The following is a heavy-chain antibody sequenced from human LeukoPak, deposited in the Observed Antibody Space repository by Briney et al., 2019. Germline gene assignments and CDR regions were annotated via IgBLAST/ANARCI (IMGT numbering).Heavy chain of an antibody. D-gene: IGHD5-12*01. CDR2: INHSGST. CDR3: ACRDGYNNSFDS. J-gene: IGHJ4*02. Sequence: SETLSLTCAVYGGSFSGYYWSWIRQPPGKGLEWIGEINHSGSTNYNPSLKRRVTISVYTSKNQFSLKPSSVTAADTAVYYCACRDGYNNSFDSWGQGTLVTVSS. V-gene: IGHV4-34*01. CDR1: GGSFSGYY.